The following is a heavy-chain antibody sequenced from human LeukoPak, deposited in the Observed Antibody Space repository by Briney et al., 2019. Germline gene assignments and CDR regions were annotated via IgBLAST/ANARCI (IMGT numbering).Heavy chain of an antibody. CDR3: SRMVRGVFDY. D-gene: IGHD3-10*01. J-gene: IGHJ4*02. CDR1: GFTFSSYS. CDR2: INHSGST. V-gene: IGHV4-34*08. Sequence: PGGSLRLSCAASGFTFSSYSMNWVRQPPGKGLEWIGEINHSGSTNYNPSLKSRVTISVDTSKNQFSLKLSSVTAADTAVYYCSRMVRGVFDYWGQGTLVTVSS.